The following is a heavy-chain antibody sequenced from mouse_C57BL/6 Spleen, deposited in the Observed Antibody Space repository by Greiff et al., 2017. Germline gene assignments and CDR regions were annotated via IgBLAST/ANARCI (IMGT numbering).Heavy chain of an antibody. CDR3: AKYGSSPYYAMDY. J-gene: IGHJ4*01. CDR2: ICRGGST. CDR1: GFALTSYC. V-gene: IGHV2-2*01. D-gene: IGHD1-1*01. Sequence: QVQLKQSGPGLVQPSQSLSITCTASGFALTSYCVHWVRQSPGKGLEWLGVICRGGSTDYNAAFISRLGIRKENSEGKVFFKMNSLQADDTSVYYCAKYGSSPYYAMDYWGQGTSVTVSS.